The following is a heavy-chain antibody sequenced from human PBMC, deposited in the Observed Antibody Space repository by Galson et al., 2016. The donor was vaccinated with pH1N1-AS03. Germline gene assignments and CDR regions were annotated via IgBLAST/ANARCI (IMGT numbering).Heavy chain of an antibody. Sequence: SLRLSCAASGFPFSGYWMTWVRQAAGKGLEWVASIKQDGSDKHYVDSVKGRFTISKDNAKNSLYLQMNSLRPEDTAVYYCAKAVAGPLNLYYYYGADVWGQGTTVTVSS. CDR2: IKQDGSDK. D-gene: IGHD6-19*01. CDR3: AKAVAGPLNLYYYYGADV. V-gene: IGHV3-7*03. J-gene: IGHJ6*01. CDR1: GFPFSGYW.